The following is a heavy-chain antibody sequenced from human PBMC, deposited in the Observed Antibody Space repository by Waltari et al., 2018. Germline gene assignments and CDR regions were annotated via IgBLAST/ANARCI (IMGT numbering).Heavy chain of an antibody. CDR2: INQDGSEK. J-gene: IGHJ4*02. CDR1: GFTFSNNW. D-gene: IGHD6-13*01. Sequence: EVQLVESGGGLVQPGGSLRLSCAASGFTFSNNWMTWVRQAPGKGREWVANINQDGSEKYAVESVKGRFTISRDNAKNSLYLQLNSLRADDSAVYYCTRGGDDSSWYWRNWGQGTLVTVSS. CDR3: TRGGDDSSWYWRN. V-gene: IGHV3-7*01.